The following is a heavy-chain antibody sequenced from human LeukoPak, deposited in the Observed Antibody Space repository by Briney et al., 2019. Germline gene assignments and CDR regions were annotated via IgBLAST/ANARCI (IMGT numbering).Heavy chain of an antibody. CDR1: GGSISSGDYY. CDR2: IYYSGST. J-gene: IGHJ4*02. Sequence: PSQTLSLTCTVSGGSISSGDYYWSWIRQPPGKGLEWIGYIYYSGSTYYNPSLKSRVTISVDTSKNQFSLKLSSVTAADTAVYYCARGVLVAAAASYYFDYWGQGTLVTVSS. V-gene: IGHV4-30-4*01. CDR3: ARGVLVAAAASYYFDY. D-gene: IGHD6-13*01.